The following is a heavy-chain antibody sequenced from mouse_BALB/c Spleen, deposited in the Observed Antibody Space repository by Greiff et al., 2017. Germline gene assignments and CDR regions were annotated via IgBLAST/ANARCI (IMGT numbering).Heavy chain of an antibody. CDR3: ARGSFYYAKDY. V-gene: IGHV1-7*01. Sequence: QVHVKQSGAELAKPGASVKMSCKASGYTFTSYWMHWVKQRPGQGLEWIGYINPSTGYTEYTQKFKDKATLTADKSSSTAYMQLSSLTSEDSAVYYCARGSFYYAKDYWGQGTSVTVSS. J-gene: IGHJ4*01. CDR1: GYTFTSYW. CDR2: INPSTGYT.